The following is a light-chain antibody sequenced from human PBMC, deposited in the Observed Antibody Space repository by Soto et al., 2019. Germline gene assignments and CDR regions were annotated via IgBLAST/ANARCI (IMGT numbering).Light chain of an antibody. J-gene: IGKJ1*01. CDR2: GAS. CDR3: QQYGSSRT. CDR1: QTVSSSY. V-gene: IGKV3-20*01. Sequence: EIVLTQSPDTLSLSPGERATLSCRASQTVSSSYLAWYQQKPGQAPRLLIYGASSRATGIPDRFSGSGSGTDFTLTISRLEPEDFAVYYCQQYGSSRTFCQGSNVDIK.